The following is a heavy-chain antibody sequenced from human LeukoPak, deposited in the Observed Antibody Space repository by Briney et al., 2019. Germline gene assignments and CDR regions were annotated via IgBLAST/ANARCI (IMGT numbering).Heavy chain of an antibody. D-gene: IGHD6-13*01. CDR1: GGTFSSYA. V-gene: IGHV1-69*06. CDR3: ASQTREQQLVHSGNYYFDY. CDR2: IIPIFGTA. Sequence: SVKVSCKASGGTFSSYAISWVRQAPGQGLEWMGGIIPIFGTANCAQKFQGRVTITADKSTSTAYMELSNPRSEDTAVYYCASQTREQQLVHSGNYYFDYWGQGTLVTVSS. J-gene: IGHJ4*02.